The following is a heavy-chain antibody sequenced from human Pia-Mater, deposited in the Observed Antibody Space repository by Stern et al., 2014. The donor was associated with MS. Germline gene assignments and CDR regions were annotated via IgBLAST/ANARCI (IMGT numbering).Heavy chain of an antibody. CDR3: ARGPLSYGYRWFDP. J-gene: IGHJ5*02. Sequence: VQLVESGPGLVKPSQTLSLTCTVSGGSISSGGYYWSWTRQHPRKGLEWIGYIYYSGSTYYNPSLKSRVTISVDTSKNQFSLKLSSVTAADTAVYYCARGPLSYGYRWFDPWGQGTLVTVSS. CDR1: GGSISSGGYY. D-gene: IGHD5-18*01. CDR2: IYYSGST. V-gene: IGHV4-31*03.